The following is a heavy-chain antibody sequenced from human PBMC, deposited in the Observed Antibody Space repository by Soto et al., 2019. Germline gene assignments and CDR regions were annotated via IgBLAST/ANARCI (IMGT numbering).Heavy chain of an antibody. Sequence: KRSETLSLTCTVSGGSISSGDYYWSWIRQPPGKGLEWIGYIYYSGSTYYNPSLKSRVTISVDTSKNQFSLKLSSVTAADTAVYYCATSRGYSYGYRVYYFDYWGQGTLVT. CDR3: ATSRGYSYGYRVYYFDY. V-gene: IGHV4-30-4*01. CDR2: IYYSGST. J-gene: IGHJ4*02. CDR1: GGSISSGDYY. D-gene: IGHD5-18*01.